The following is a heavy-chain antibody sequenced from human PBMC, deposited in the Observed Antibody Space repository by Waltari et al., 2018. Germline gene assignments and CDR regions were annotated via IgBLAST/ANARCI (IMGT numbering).Heavy chain of an antibody. Sequence: QVQLQQWGAGLLKPSETLSLTCAVYGGPFSGYYWSWLRQPPGKGLEWIGEINHSGSTNYNPSLKSRVTISVDTSKNQFSLKLSSVTAADTAVYYCARVALIRGGWPRANWFDPWGQGTLVTVSS. J-gene: IGHJ5*02. CDR2: INHSGST. CDR1: GGPFSGYY. D-gene: IGHD6-19*01. CDR3: ARVALIRGGWPRANWFDP. V-gene: IGHV4-34*01.